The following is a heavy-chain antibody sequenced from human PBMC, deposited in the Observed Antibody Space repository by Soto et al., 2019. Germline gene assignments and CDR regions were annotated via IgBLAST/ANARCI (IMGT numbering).Heavy chain of an antibody. D-gene: IGHD4-17*01. CDR3: AHAGDYDLLTFDH. Sequence: QITLKESGLTLVRPAQTLTLTCDFSGFSLSTYHMSVAWIRQPPGEALEWLALIYWDDDKRYSPSLKDRLVISKVTSSNQVVLTITNVAPGDTATYFCAHAGDYDLLTFDHWGPGTLVTVSS. J-gene: IGHJ4*02. V-gene: IGHV2-5*02. CDR2: IYWDDDK. CDR1: GFSLSTYHMS.